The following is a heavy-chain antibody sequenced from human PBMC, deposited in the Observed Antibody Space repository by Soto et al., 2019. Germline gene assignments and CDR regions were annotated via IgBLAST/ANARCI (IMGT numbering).Heavy chain of an antibody. V-gene: IGHV4-39*07. D-gene: IGHD3-9*01. CDR2: ICYSGST. J-gene: IGHJ4*02. CDR3: AREYYDILTGYYY. Sequence: SETLSLTCTVSGGSISSSSYYWGWIRQPPGKGLEWIGSICYSGSTYYNPSLKSRVTISVDTSKNQFSLKLSSVTAADTAVYYCAREYYDILTGYYYWGQGTLVTVSS. CDR1: GGSISSSSYY.